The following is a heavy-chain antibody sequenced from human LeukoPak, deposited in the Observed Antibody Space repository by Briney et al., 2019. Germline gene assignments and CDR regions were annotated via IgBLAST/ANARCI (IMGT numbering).Heavy chain of an antibody. Sequence: PSETLSLTCTVSGGSISSSSYYWGWIRQPPGKGLEWIGYIYYSGSTYYNPSLKSRVTISVDTSKNQFSLKLSSVTAADTAVYYCAGGTYYDFWSGYYSSGAFDIWGQGTMVTVSS. CDR2: IYYSGST. D-gene: IGHD3-3*01. CDR3: AGGTYYDFWSGYYSSGAFDI. J-gene: IGHJ3*02. CDR1: GGSISSSSYY. V-gene: IGHV4-30-4*08.